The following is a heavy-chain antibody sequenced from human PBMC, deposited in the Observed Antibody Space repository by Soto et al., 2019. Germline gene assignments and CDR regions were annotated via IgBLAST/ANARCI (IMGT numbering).Heavy chain of an antibody. CDR1: GYTFSDYA. V-gene: IGHV1-18*01. J-gene: IGHJ5*01. D-gene: IGHD1-26*01. Sequence: ASVKVSCKASGYTFSDYAINWVRQAPGQGLESMGWISVYSGNKRYAQRLQGRVIMTTDTSTSTAYMELRRLRSDGTAVYYCARDSTWNDYYPRAWFDSGGQGPLVTVSS. CDR2: ISVYSGNK. CDR3: ARDSTWNDYYPRAWFDS.